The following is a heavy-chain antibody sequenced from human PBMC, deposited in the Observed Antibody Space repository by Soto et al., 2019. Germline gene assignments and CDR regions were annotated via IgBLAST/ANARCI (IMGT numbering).Heavy chain of an antibody. Sequence: QVQLVQSGAEVKKPGSSVKVSCKASGGTFSSYAISWVRQAPGQGLEWMGGIIPIFGTANYAQKFQGRVTITADESTSTAYMALSRLRSEDTAVYYCARLPAPFQYCSGGSCYSRWFDPWGQGTLVTVSS. CDR2: IIPIFGTA. CDR3: ARLPAPFQYCSGGSCYSRWFDP. V-gene: IGHV1-69*01. D-gene: IGHD2-15*01. J-gene: IGHJ5*02. CDR1: GGTFSSYA.